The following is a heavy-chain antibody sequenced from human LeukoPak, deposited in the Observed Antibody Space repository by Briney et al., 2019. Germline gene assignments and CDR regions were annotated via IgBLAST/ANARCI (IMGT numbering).Heavy chain of an antibody. CDR2: ISYDGSNK. J-gene: IGHJ6*02. D-gene: IGHD3-3*01. CDR3: AKDRRVLRFLEWLMDV. Sequence: GRSLRLSCAASGFTFSSFGMHWVRQAPGKGLEWVAVISYDGSNKYYAGSVKGRFTISRDNSKNTLYLQMNSLRAEDTAVYYCAKDRRVLRFLEWLMDVWGQGTTVTVSS. V-gene: IGHV3-30*18. CDR1: GFTFSSFG.